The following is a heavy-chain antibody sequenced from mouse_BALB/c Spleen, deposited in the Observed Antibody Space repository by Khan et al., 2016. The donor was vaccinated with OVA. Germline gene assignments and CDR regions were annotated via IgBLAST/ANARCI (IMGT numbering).Heavy chain of an antibody. Sequence: EVQVVESGGGLVKPGGSLKLSCAASGFTFSNYGVSWVRQTPEKRLEWVASISSGDTTYYPDSVKGRFTISRDNARNILYLQMSSRRSEDTAMYYCARDYWFAYWGQGTLVTVSA. V-gene: IGHV5-6-5*01. CDR2: ISSGDTT. J-gene: IGHJ3*01. CDR1: GFTFSNYG. CDR3: ARDYWFAY.